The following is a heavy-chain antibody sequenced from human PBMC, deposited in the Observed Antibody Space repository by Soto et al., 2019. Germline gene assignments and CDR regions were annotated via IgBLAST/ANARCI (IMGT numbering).Heavy chain of an antibody. V-gene: IGHV1-18*01. J-gene: IGHJ6*02. Sequence: ASAQVSCEAFGDTFPSYGISCVRQATGQGLEWMGWISAYNGNTNYAQKLQGRVTMTTGTSTSTAYMELRSLRSDDTAVYYCARDDGYSSGYSGYYYYGMDGWGHGTTVTFSS. CDR1: GDTFPSYG. D-gene: IGHD6-19*01. CDR3: ARDDGYSSGYSGYYYYGMDG. CDR2: ISAYNGNT.